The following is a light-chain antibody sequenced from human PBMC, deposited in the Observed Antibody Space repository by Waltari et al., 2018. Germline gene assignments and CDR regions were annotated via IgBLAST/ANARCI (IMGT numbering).Light chain of an antibody. CDR3: QQYNNWLT. CDR1: QSVSSN. J-gene: IGKJ4*01. CDR2: GAS. V-gene: IGKV3-15*01. Sequence: EIVMTQSPATLSVSPGERATLSCRTSQSVSSNLAWYQQKPGQAPRLLTYGASTSATGIPARCSGSGSGTEFTLTISSLQSEDFAVYYCQQYNNWLTFGGGTKVEIK.